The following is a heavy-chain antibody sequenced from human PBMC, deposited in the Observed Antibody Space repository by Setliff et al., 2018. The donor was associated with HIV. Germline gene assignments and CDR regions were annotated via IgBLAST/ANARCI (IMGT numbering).Heavy chain of an antibody. J-gene: IGHJ5*02. V-gene: IGHV3-15*01. Sequence: LRLSCAASGFTFSSYWMTWVRQAPGKGLEWVGHIKSKTDGGTTDYAAPVKGRFTISRDDSKTTLYLQMNSLKTEDTAVYYCTTEDPWLRFGHWGQGTLVTVSS. D-gene: IGHD5-12*01. CDR2: IKSKTDGGTT. CDR3: TTEDPWLRFGH. CDR1: GFTFSSYW.